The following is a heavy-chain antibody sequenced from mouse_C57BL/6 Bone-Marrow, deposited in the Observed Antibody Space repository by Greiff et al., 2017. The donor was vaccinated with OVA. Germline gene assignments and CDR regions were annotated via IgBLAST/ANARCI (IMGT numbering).Heavy chain of an antibody. CDR3: ARNYAMDY. Sequence: QVQLQQSGAELVRPGTSVKVSCKASGYAFTNYLIDWVKQRPGQGLEWIGVINPGSGGTNYNEKVKGKATLTADKSSSTAYMQLSSLTTEYSAVYFCARNYAMDYWGQGTSATVSA. CDR2: INPGSGGT. J-gene: IGHJ4*01. V-gene: IGHV1-54*01. CDR1: GYAFTNYL.